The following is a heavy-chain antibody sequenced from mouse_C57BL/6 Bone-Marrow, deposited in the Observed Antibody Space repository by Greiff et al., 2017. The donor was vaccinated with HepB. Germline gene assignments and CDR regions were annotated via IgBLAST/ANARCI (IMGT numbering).Heavy chain of an antibody. CDR1: GFTFSSYA. V-gene: IGHV5-4*01. CDR3: ARDYDYDEGGRPYAMDY. CDR2: ISDGGSYT. D-gene: IGHD2-4*01. Sequence: EVKVEESGGGLVKPGGSLKLSCAASGFTFSSYAMSWVRQTPEKRLEWVATISDGGSYTYYPDNVKGRFTISRDNAKNNLYLQMSHLKSEDTAMYYCARDYDYDEGGRPYAMDYWGQGTSVTVSS. J-gene: IGHJ4*01.